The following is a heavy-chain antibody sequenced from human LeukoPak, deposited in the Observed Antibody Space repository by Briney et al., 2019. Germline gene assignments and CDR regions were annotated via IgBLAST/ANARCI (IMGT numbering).Heavy chain of an antibody. CDR1: GFTFDDYA. CDR3: AKDTQTSLYDSPGL. D-gene: IGHD2-2*02. Sequence: PGGSLRLSCAAAGFTFDDYAMHWVRQAPGKGLEWVSRISGDGGSTYYADSLKGRFTISRDNSKNSLYLQMNSMRTEDTALYYCAKDTQTSLYDSPGLWGQGTLVTVSS. J-gene: IGHJ4*02. V-gene: IGHV3-43*02. CDR2: ISGDGGST.